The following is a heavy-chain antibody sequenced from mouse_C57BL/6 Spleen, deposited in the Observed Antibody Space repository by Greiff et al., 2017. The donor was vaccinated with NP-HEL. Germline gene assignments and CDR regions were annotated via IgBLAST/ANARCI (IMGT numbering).Heavy chain of an antibody. CDR1: GYTFTSYW. Sequence: VQLQQSGTVLARPGASVKMSCKTSGYTFTSYWMHWVKQRPGQGLEWIGAIYPGNSDTSYNQKFKGKAKLTAVTSASTAYMELSSLTNEDSAVYYCTRGDYDVDGAMDYWGQGTSVTVSS. D-gene: IGHD2-4*01. CDR3: TRGDYDVDGAMDY. CDR2: IYPGNSDT. J-gene: IGHJ4*01. V-gene: IGHV1-5*01.